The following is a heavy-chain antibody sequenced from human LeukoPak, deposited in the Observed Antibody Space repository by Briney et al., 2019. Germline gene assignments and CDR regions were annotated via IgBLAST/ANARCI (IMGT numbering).Heavy chain of an antibody. D-gene: IGHD3-22*01. Sequence: GFLRLSCAASGFTFSSYALSWVRQAPGKGLEWVSAISGSGGSTYYADSVKGRFTISRDNSKNTLYLQMNSLRAEDTAVYYCAKTKYYDSSGPSRGAFDIWGQGTMVTVSS. V-gene: IGHV3-23*01. CDR2: ISGSGGST. CDR3: AKTKYYDSSGPSRGAFDI. CDR1: GFTFSSYA. J-gene: IGHJ3*02.